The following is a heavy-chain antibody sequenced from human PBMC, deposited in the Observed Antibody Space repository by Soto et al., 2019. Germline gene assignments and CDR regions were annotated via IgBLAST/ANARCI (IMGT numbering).Heavy chain of an antibody. CDR2: INHSGST. V-gene: IGHV4-34*01. CDR3: ARGINCSGGSCYSEDY. Sequence: PSDTLSLTCAVYGGSFSGYYWSWIRQPPGKGLEWIGEINHSGSTNYNPSLKSRVTISVDTSKNQFSLKLSSVTAADTAVYYCARGINCSGGSCYSEDYWGQGTLVTVSS. D-gene: IGHD2-15*01. CDR1: GGSFSGYY. J-gene: IGHJ4*02.